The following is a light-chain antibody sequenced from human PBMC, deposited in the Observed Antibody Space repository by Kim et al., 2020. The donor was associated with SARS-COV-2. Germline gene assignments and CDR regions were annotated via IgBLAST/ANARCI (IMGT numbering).Light chain of an antibody. CDR3: LLLYSGAWV. J-gene: IGLJ3*02. CDR2: DAR. Sequence: PGGTVTLTCGCSSGEVTSGQYPYWLQQKPGQAPRTLIYDARNKHSWTPARFSGSLLGGKAALTLSGAQPEDEADYYCLLLYSGAWVFGGGTKLTVL. V-gene: IGLV7-46*01. CDR1: SGEVTSGQY.